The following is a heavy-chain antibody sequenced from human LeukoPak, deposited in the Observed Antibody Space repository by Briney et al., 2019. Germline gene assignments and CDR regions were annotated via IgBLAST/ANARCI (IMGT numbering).Heavy chain of an antibody. V-gene: IGHV3-23*01. J-gene: IGHJ4*03. CDR2: ISGSGGST. CDR1: GFTFSSYA. CDR3: AKTPHYYDSSGYYEPFDY. Sequence: GGSLRLSCAASGFTFSSYAMSWVRQAPGKGLEWVSAISGSGGSTYYADSVKGRFTISRDNSKNTLYLQMNSPRAEDTAVYYCAKTPHYYDSSGYYEPFDYWGQGTTVTVSS. D-gene: IGHD3-22*01.